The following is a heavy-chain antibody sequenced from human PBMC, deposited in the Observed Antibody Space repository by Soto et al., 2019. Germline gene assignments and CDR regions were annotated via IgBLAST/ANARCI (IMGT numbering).Heavy chain of an antibody. Sequence: QVQLVQSGAEVKKPGSSVKVSCKASGGTFSSYTISWVRQAPGQGVEWMGRLIPILGIANYAQKFQCRVTSTPDKSTSTAYMELTSLRSEDTAVYYCALLRWSGSVEDYWSHGTLFTVSS. CDR2: LIPILGIA. J-gene: IGHJ4*01. D-gene: IGHD2-15*01. CDR1: GGTFSSYT. V-gene: IGHV1-69*02. CDR3: ALLRWSGSVEDY.